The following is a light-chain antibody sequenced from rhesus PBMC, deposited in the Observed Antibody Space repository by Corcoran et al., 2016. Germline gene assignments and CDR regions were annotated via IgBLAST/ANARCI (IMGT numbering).Light chain of an antibody. CDR1: TGAVTSGHY. CDR3: WLYHSGAYI. J-gene: IGLJ1*01. CDR2: DTS. Sequence: QAVVTQEPSLTVSPGGTVTLTCASSTGAVTSGHYPHWFQQKPGQAPKTLIYDTSNKLSWTPARFSGSLHGGKAALTLSGAQPEDEAEYYCWLYHSGAYIFGAGTRLTVL. V-gene: IGLV7-80*01.